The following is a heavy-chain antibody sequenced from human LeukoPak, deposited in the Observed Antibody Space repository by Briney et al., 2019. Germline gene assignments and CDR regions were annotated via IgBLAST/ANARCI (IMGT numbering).Heavy chain of an antibody. Sequence: GGSLRLSCAASGFTFSSYSMTWVRQAPGKGLEWVSSISSSSSYIYYADSAKGRFTISRDNAKNSLYLQMNSLRAKDTAVYYCARDPTGDPFDYWGQGTLVTVSS. J-gene: IGHJ4*02. CDR3: ARDPTGDPFDY. CDR1: GFTFSSYS. V-gene: IGHV3-21*01. D-gene: IGHD7-27*01. CDR2: ISSSSSYI.